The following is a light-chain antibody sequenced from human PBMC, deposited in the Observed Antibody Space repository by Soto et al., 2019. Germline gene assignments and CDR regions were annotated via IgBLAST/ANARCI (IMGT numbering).Light chain of an antibody. Sequence: QSAVTQPPSASGSPEQSVTISCTGTSSDVGLYNYVSWYQLHPGKAPKLMIYEVSKRPSGVPDRFSGSKSGNTASLTVSGLQAEDEADYYCSSYVGRDTFLYVFGTGTKVTV. CDR3: SSYVGRDTFLYV. J-gene: IGLJ1*01. V-gene: IGLV2-8*01. CDR2: EVS. CDR1: SSDVGLYNY.